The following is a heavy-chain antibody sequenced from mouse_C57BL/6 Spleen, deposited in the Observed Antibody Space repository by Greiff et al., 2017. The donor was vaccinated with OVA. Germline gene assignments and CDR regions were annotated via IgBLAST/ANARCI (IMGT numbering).Heavy chain of an antibody. J-gene: IGHJ4*01. CDR1: GFTFSDYY. D-gene: IGHD2-1*01. Sequence: EVKLMESEGGLVQPGSSMKLSCTASGFTFSDYYMAWVRQVPEKGLEWVANINYDGSSTYYLDSLKSRFIISRDNAKNILYLQMSRLKSEDTATYYCAREGNSHLLYAMDYWGQGTSVTVSS. CDR3: AREGNSHLLYAMDY. V-gene: IGHV5-16*01. CDR2: INYDGSST.